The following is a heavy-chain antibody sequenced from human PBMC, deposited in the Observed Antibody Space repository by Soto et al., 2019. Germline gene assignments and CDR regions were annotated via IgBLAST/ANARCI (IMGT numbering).Heavy chain of an antibody. Sequence: QVQLVQSGAEVKKPGASVKVSCKAYGYTFTSYGISWVRQAPGQGLEWMGWISAYNGNTNYAQKLQGRVTMTTDTSTSTAYIELRSLRSDDTAVYHCASAEGPEGHYYYYMDVWGKGTTVTVS. V-gene: IGHV1-18*01. CDR3: ASAEGPEGHYYYYMDV. CDR2: ISAYNGNT. CDR1: GYTFTSYG. J-gene: IGHJ6*03.